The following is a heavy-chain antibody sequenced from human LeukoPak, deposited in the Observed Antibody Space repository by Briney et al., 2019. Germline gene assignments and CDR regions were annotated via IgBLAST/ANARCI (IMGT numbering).Heavy chain of an antibody. D-gene: IGHD2-21*02. CDR1: GFTFSDYY. J-gene: IGHJ4*02. V-gene: IGHV3-11*01. CDR2: ISSSGSTI. Sequence: AGGSLRLSCAASGFTFSDYYMSWIRQAPGKGLEWVSYISSSGSTIYYADSVKGRFTISRDNAKNSLYLQMNSLRAEDTALYYCASGRLVVTAPFDYWGQGTLVTVSS. CDR3: ASGRLVVTAPFDY.